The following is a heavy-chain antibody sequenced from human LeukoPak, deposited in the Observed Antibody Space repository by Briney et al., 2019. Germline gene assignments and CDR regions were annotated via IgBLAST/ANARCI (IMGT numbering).Heavy chain of an antibody. J-gene: IGHJ4*02. CDR2: IKQDGSDK. V-gene: IGHV3-7*01. D-gene: IGHD2-2*01. CDR3: ARVLPVASRDY. CDR1: GFTFSDYY. Sequence: PGGSLRLSCAASGFTFSDYYMSWVRQAPGKGLEWVANIKQDGSDKFYVDSVKGRFTISRDNAKNSMYLQMNSLRAEDTAVYYCARVLPVASRDYWGQGTLVTVSS.